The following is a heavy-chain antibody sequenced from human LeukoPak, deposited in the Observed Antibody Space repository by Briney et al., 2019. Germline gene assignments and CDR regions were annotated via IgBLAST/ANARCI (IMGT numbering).Heavy chain of an antibody. CDR1: GFTFSSYG. V-gene: IGHV3-30*18. J-gene: IGHJ4*02. CDR2: ISYDGSNK. D-gene: IGHD2-2*01. CDR3: AKDIMGYCSSTSC. Sequence: GGSLRLSCAASGFTFSSYGMHWVRQAPGNGLEWVAVISYDGSNKYYADSVKGRFTISRDNSKNTLYLQMNSLRAEDTAVYYCAKDIMGYCSSTSCWGQGTLVTVSS.